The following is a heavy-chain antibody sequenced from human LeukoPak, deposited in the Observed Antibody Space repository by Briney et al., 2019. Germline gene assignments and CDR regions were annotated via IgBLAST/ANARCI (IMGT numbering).Heavy chain of an antibody. J-gene: IGHJ3*02. CDR2: INPSGGST. Sequence: ASVKVSCKASGYTFTSYYMHWVRQAPGQGLEWMGIINPSGGSTSYAQKFQGRVTMTGDMSTSTVYMELSSLRSEDTAVYYCASEKYSSGWWEAFDIWGQGTMVTVSS. CDR1: GYTFTSYY. D-gene: IGHD6-19*01. V-gene: IGHV1-46*01. CDR3: ASEKYSSGWWEAFDI.